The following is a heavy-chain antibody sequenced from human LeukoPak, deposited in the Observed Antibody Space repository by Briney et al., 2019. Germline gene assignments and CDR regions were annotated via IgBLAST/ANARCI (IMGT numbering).Heavy chain of an antibody. CDR3: ARGDGYNALFDY. CDR1: GFTFSNYG. J-gene: IGHJ4*02. Sequence: PGGSLRLSCAASGFTFSNYGMHWVRQAPGKGQEWVAVISYDGSNKYYADSVKGRFTISRDNSKNTLYLQMNSLRAEDTAVYYCARGDGYNALFDYWGQGTLVTVSS. V-gene: IGHV3-30*03. D-gene: IGHD5-24*01. CDR2: ISYDGSNK.